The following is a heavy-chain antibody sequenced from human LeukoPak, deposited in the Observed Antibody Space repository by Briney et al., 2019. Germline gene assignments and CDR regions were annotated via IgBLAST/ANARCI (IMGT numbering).Heavy chain of an antibody. V-gene: IGHV1-69*05. D-gene: IGHD3-22*01. CDR3: ARWWPGHYDSSGPQESG. Sequence: GASVKVSCKASGGTFSSYAISWGRQAPGQGLEWMGGSIPIFGTANYAQKFQGRVTITTDESTSTAYMELSSLRAEDTAVYYCARWWPGHYDSSGPQESGWGQGTLVTVSS. J-gene: IGHJ4*02. CDR1: GGTFSSYA. CDR2: SIPIFGTA.